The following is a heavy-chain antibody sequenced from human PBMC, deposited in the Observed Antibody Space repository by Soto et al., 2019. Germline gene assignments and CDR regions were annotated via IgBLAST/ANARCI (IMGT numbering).Heavy chain of an antibody. CDR3: AKAGGGDTYYYGSGSYYY. J-gene: IGHJ4*02. CDR2: ISGSGGST. Sequence: GGSLRLSCAASGFTFSSYAMSWVRQAPGKGLEWVSAISGSGGSTYYADSVKGRFTISRDNSKNTLYLQMNSLRAEDTAVYYCAKAGGGDTYYYGSGSYYYWGQGTLVTVSS. D-gene: IGHD3-10*01. V-gene: IGHV3-23*01. CDR1: GFTFSSYA.